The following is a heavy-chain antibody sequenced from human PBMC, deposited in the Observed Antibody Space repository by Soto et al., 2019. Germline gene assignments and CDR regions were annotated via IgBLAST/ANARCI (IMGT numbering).Heavy chain of an antibody. Sequence: VGSLRLSCAASGFTFDDYTMHWVRQAPGKGLEWVSLISWDGGSTYYADSVKGRFTISRDNAKNSLYLQMSSLRAEDTAVYYCARDRGGGSIFGGHYGMDVWGQGTTVTVSS. D-gene: IGHD3-3*01. CDR2: ISWDGGST. CDR1: GFTFDDYT. J-gene: IGHJ6*02. V-gene: IGHV3-43*01. CDR3: ARDRGGGSIFGGHYGMDV.